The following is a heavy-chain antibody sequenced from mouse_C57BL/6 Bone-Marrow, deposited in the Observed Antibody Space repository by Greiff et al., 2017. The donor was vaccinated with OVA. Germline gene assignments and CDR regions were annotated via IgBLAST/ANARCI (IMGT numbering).Heavy chain of an antibody. J-gene: IGHJ1*03. CDR3: ARVVTTVVATYWYFDV. CDR1: GFNIKNTY. CDR2: IDPANGNT. V-gene: IGHV14-3*01. Sequence: VQLQQSVAELVRPGASVKLSCTASGFNIKNTYMHWVKQRPEQGLEWIGRIDPANGNTKYAPKFQGKATITADTSSNTAYLQLSSLTSEDTALYYCARVVTTVVATYWYFDVWGTGTTVTVSS. D-gene: IGHD1-1*01.